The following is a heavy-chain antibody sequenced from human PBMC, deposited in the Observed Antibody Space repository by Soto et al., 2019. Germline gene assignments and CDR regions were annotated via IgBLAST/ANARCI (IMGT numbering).Heavy chain of an antibody. J-gene: IGHJ6*02. Sequence: GGSLRLSCAASGFTFSDYYMSWIRQAPGKGLEWVSYISSSSSYTNYADSVKGRFTISRDNAKNSLYPQMNSLRAEDTAGYYCVREETAWPLAYGLDVWGQGTTVTVS. CDR3: VREETAWPLAYGLDV. CDR1: GFTFSDYY. D-gene: IGHD2-21*02. V-gene: IGHV3-11*06. CDR2: ISSSSSYT.